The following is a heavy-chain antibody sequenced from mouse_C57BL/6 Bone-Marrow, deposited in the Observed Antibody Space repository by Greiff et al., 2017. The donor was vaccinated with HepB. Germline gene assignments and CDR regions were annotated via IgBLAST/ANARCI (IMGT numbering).Heavy chain of an antibody. Sequence: QVQLKQPGAELLLPGPSVTLSCRASGYTFPSYWMPGVKQRPVQGLEWTGEIDLSDSYTNYNQKFKGKSTLTVDKSSSTAYMQLSSLTSEDSAVYYCARFRQLRPYYFDYWGQGTTLTVSS. CDR2: IDLSDSYT. D-gene: IGHD3-2*02. CDR3: ARFRQLRPYYFDY. CDR1: GYTFPSYW. V-gene: IGHV1-69*01. J-gene: IGHJ2*01.